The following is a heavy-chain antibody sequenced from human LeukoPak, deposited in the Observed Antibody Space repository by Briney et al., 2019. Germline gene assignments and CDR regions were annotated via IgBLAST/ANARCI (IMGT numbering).Heavy chain of an antibody. J-gene: IGHJ4*02. V-gene: IGHV3-48*03. CDR3: ARGITMIVVANFAFDY. CDR1: GFTFSSYE. CDR2: ISSSGSTI. D-gene: IGHD3-22*01. Sequence: GGSLRLSCAASGFTFSSYEMNWVRQAPGKGLEWVSYISSSGSTIYYADSVKGRFTISRDNAKNSLYLQMNSLRAEDTAVYYCARGITMIVVANFAFDYWGQGTLVTVSS.